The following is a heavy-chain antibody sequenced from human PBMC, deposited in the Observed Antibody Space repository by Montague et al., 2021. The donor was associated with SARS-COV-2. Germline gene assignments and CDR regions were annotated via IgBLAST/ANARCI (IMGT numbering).Heavy chain of an antibody. CDR2: IDWDDDK. J-gene: IGHJ6*02. CDR1: GFSLSTSGMC. CDR3: ARMTTVTYPYSYYYGMDV. Sequence: PALVKPTQTLTLTCTFSGFSLSTSGMCVSWIRQPPGKALEWLALIDWDDDKYYSTSLKTRLTISKDTSKNQVVLTMTNMDPVDTATYYCARMTTVTYPYSYYYGMDVWGQGTTVTVSS. D-gene: IGHD4-17*01. V-gene: IGHV2-70*01.